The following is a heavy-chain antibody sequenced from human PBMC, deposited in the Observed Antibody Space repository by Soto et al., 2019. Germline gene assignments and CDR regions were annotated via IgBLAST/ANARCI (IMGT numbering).Heavy chain of an antibody. Sequence: GESLKISCKGSGYSFTIYWISWVRQMPGKGLEWMGRIDPSDSYTNYSPSFQGHVTISADKSISTAYLQWSSLKASDSAMYYCARPFDTSGWYDHWGQGTLVTVSS. CDR1: GYSFTIYW. D-gene: IGHD6-19*01. J-gene: IGHJ5*02. CDR2: IDPSDSYT. CDR3: ARPFDTSGWYDH. V-gene: IGHV5-10-1*01.